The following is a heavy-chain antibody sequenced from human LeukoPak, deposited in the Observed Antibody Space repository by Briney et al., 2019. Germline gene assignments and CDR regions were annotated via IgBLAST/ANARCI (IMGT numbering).Heavy chain of an antibody. Sequence: SETLSLTCTVSGGSISSYYWSWIRQPAGKGLEWIGRIYTSGSTNYNPSLKTRLTVSVDTSKNQFSLKLNSVTAADTAVYYCARSMELWPKYDAFDIWGQGTMVTVSS. V-gene: IGHV4-4*07. D-gene: IGHD1-7*01. CDR2: IYTSGST. J-gene: IGHJ3*02. CDR3: ARSMELWPKYDAFDI. CDR1: GGSISSYY.